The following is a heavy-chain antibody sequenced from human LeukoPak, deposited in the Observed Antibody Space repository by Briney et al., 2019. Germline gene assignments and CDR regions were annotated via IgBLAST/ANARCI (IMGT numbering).Heavy chain of an antibody. J-gene: IGHJ4*02. CDR3: AKVAGNIYYFDY. Sequence: GGSLRLSCAASGFNFNIYGMQWVRQAPDKGLEWVTYISYNGGKIHCSDSVKGRFTISRDNSKNTLYLQMNSLRPEDTAVYYCAKVAGNIYYFDYWGQGALVTVSP. V-gene: IGHV3-30*02. D-gene: IGHD4-23*01. CDR2: ISYNGGKI. CDR1: GFNFNIYG.